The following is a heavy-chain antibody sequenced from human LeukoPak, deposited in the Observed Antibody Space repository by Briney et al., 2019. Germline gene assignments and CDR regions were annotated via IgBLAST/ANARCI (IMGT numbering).Heavy chain of an antibody. CDR2: ISGSGGST. CDR3: AKNSLDCGGDCFFDY. D-gene: IGHD2-21*02. J-gene: IGHJ4*02. CDR1: GFTFSSYA. V-gene: IGHV3-23*01. Sequence: GGSLRLSCAVSGFTFSSYAMSWVRQAPGKGLEWVSVISGSGGSTYYADPVKGRFTISRDNSKNTLYLQMNSLRAEDTAVYYCAKNSLDCGGDCFFDYWGQGTRVTVSS.